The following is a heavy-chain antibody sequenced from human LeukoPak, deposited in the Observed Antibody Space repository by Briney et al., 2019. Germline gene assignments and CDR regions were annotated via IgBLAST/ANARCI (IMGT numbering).Heavy chain of an antibody. CDR2: IDWDDGK. Sequence: SGPALVKPTQTLTLTCTFSGFSLSTSGMCVSWIRQPLGKALEWLARIDWDDGKYYSTSLKTRLIISKDTSKNQVVLTMTNMDPVDTATYYCARERRGYSSDYWGQGTLVTVSS. V-gene: IGHV2-70*11. CDR3: ARERRGYSSDY. J-gene: IGHJ4*02. CDR1: GFSLSTSGMC. D-gene: IGHD5-18*01.